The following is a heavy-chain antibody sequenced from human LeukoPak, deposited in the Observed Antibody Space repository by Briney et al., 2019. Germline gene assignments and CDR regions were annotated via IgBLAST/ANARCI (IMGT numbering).Heavy chain of an antibody. CDR3: AVRAESDSSGYDY. D-gene: IGHD3-22*01. CDR2: INHSGRT. CDR1: GGSFSGYY. Sequence: SETLSLTCAVYGGSFSGYYWSWIRQPPGKGLEWIGEINHSGRTNYNPSLKSRVNISVDTSKNQFSLKLSSVTAADTAVYYCAVRAESDSSGYDYWGQGTLVTVSS. V-gene: IGHV4-34*01. J-gene: IGHJ4*02.